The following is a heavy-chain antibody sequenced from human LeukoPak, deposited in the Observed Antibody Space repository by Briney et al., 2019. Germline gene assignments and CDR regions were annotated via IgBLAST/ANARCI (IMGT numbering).Heavy chain of an antibody. Sequence: PSETLSLTCTVSGGSISSGSNYWSWIRQPAGKGLEWIGRFYTSGSTNYNPSLKSRVTISVDTSKNQFSLKLNSVTAADTAVYYCARVGTGYSYGYFDYWGQGTLVTVSS. D-gene: IGHD5-18*01. J-gene: IGHJ4*02. CDR1: GGSISSGSNY. V-gene: IGHV4-61*02. CDR2: FYTSGST. CDR3: ARVGTGYSYGYFDY.